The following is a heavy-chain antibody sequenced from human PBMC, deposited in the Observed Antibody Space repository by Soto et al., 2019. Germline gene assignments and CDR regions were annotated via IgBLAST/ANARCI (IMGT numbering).Heavy chain of an antibody. V-gene: IGHV3-7*01. CDR2: IKRDASEK. CDR1: GFAFGNYW. D-gene: IGHD3-10*01. Sequence: GGSLRLSCAASGFAFGNYWMSWVRQAPGKGLEWLATIKRDASEKKYVDSVKGRFTMSRDNAKNSLYLQMNSLRAEDTAVYYCARDIGEMSAVWGQGTQVTVSS. CDR3: ARDIGEMSAV. J-gene: IGHJ4*02.